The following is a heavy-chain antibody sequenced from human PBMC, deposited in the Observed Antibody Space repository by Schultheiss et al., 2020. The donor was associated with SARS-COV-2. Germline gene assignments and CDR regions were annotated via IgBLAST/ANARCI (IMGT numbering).Heavy chain of an antibody. D-gene: IGHD2-2*01. V-gene: IGHV3-74*01. CDR3: ARAGPAAIYYYYGMDV. CDR2: INSDGSST. Sequence: GGSLRLSCAASGFTFSSYAMSWVRQAPGKGLEWVSRINSDGSSTSYADSVKGRFTISRDNAKNTLYLQMNSLRAEDTAVYYCARAGPAAIYYYYGMDVWGQGTTVTVSS. J-gene: IGHJ6*02. CDR1: GFTFSSYA.